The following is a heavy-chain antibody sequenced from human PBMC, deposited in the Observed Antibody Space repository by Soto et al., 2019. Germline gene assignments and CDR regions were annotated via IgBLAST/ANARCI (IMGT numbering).Heavy chain of an antibody. V-gene: IGHV3-30*03. CDR3: ARDTLYDFWSGYHDPGMDV. J-gene: IGHJ6*02. CDR2: ISYDGSST. CDR1: GFTFSSYG. Sequence: PGGSLRLSCAASGFTFSSYGMHWVRQAPGKGLEWVAVISYDGSSTSYADSVKGRFTISRDNAKNTLYLQMNSLRAEDTAVYYCARDTLYDFWSGYHDPGMDVWGQGTTVTVSS. D-gene: IGHD3-3*01.